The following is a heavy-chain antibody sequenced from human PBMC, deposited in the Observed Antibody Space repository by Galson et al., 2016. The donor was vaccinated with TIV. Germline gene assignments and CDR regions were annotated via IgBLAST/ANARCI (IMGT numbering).Heavy chain of an antibody. CDR3: RRPPDY. V-gene: IGHV1-3*03. CDR2: INVGTGIT. D-gene: IGHD1-1*01. Sequence: SVKVSCKASGYTFTNNAIHWVRQASGQGLEWMGWINVGTGITKYSQEFNAMNSLFLQMNSRRGEDTATYFCVRGGPDGLERRPPDYWGPGTLVSVSS. CDR1: GYTFTNNA. J-gene: IGHJ4*02.